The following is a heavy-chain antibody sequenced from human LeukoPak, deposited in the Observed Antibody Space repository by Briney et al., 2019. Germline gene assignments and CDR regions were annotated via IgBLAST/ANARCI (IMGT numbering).Heavy chain of an antibody. CDR1: GFIFRSYA. J-gene: IGHJ4*02. V-gene: IGHV3-23*01. Sequence: RGSLRLSCVGSGFIFRSYAVTWVRQAPGKGLEWVSSITANGDATYYADSVKGRFTISRDNSKNTLYLQMSSLRAEDTAVYYCATFGVIVRNDYLDYWGRGALVAVSS. CDR2: ITANGDAT. CDR3: ATFGVIVRNDYLDY. D-gene: IGHD3-3*01.